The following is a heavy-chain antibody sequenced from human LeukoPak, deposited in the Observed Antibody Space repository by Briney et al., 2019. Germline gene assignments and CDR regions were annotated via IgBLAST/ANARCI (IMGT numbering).Heavy chain of an antibody. CDR3: ARDYDSSGYYNY. Sequence: GGSLRLSCAASGFTVSSNYMSWVRQAPGKGLEWVSVTYSGGSTYYADSVKGRFTISRDNSKNTLYLQMNSLGAEDTAVYYCARDYDSSGYYNYWGQGTLVTVSS. D-gene: IGHD3-22*01. CDR1: GFTVSSNY. J-gene: IGHJ4*02. CDR2: TYSGGST. V-gene: IGHV3-66*01.